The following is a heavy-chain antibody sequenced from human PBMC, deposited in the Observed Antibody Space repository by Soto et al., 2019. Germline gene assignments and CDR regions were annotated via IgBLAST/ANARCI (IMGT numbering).Heavy chain of an antibody. J-gene: IGHJ4*02. CDR2: IYYSGST. V-gene: IGHV4-31*03. CDR3: AIVDYGAGKEDY. D-gene: IGHD4-17*01. CDR1: GGSISSGGYY. Sequence: QVQLQESGPGLVKPSQTLSLTCTVSGGSISSGGYYWSWIRQHPGKGLEGIGYIYYSGSTYYNPSLISRVTFSVDTSKNQFALKLSSVTAAYTAVYYCAIVDYGAGKEDYWGQGTLVTVSS.